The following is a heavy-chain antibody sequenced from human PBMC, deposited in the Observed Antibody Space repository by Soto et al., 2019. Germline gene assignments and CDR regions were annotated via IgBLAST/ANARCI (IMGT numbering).Heavy chain of an antibody. V-gene: IGHV3-30*02. CDR2: IWPDGSNR. D-gene: IGHD6-19*01. Sequence: GGSLRLSCATSGFIFNTYGMHWVRQAPGKGLEWVAVIWPDGSNRYYADSVKGRFTISRDNSKNTLYLQMNSLRAEDTAVYYCAKDRIAVAGREVDYWGQGTLVTVSS. J-gene: IGHJ4*02. CDR3: AKDRIAVAGREVDY. CDR1: GFIFNTYG.